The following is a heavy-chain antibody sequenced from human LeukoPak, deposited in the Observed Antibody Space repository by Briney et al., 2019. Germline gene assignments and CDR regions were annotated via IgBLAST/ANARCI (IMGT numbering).Heavy chain of an antibody. J-gene: IGHJ5*02. CDR3: ARHLRSRKEQQLVDVGGFDP. D-gene: IGHD6-13*01. CDR2: INHSGST. V-gene: IGHV4-34*01. CDR1: GFTFSDYY. Sequence: LRLSCAASGFTFSDYYMSWIRQPPGKGLEWIGEINHSGSTNYNPSLKSRVTTSVDTTKNQFFLKLSSVTAADTAVYYCARHLRSRKEQQLVDVGGFDPWGQGTLVTVSS.